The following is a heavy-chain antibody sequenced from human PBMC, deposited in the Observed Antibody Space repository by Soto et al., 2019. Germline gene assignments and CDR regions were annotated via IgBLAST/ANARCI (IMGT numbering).Heavy chain of an antibody. V-gene: IGHV4-61*08. J-gene: IGHJ2*01. CDR2: IYYSGST. CDR1: GGSVSTGVHY. D-gene: IGHD6-13*01. Sequence: QVQLQESGPGLVKPSETLSLTCTVSVSGGSVSTGVHYWSWIRQPPGKGLEWIGYIYYSGSTNYNPSLKSRVTITVDTSKNQFSLKLTSVTAADTAVYYCARGYYTSWYWCDRWGRGTLVTVSS. CDR3: ARGYYTSWYWCDR.